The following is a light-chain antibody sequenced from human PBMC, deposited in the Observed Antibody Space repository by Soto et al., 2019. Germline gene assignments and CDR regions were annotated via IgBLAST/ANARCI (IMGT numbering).Light chain of an antibody. CDR1: QSVFYSSSNKNY. J-gene: IGKJ5*01. CDR3: QQYYSIPIT. CDR2: WAS. Sequence: DIVMTQSPDSLAVSLGERATINCKSSQSVFYSSSNKNYLAWYQQKPGQPPKLLIHWASTREYGVPDRFSGSGSVTDFTLTISSLQADDVAVYYCQQYYSIPITFGQGTQLEIK. V-gene: IGKV4-1*01.